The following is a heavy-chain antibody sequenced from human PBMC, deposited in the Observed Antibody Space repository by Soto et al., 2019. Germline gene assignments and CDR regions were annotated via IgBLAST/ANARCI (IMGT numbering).Heavy chain of an antibody. D-gene: IGHD5-12*01. CDR1: GGTCSSHG. Sequence: GGSLRLSCAASGGTCSSHGGHWVRQAPGKGLEWVSAISGNSRDIYDADSVKGRFTISRDNAANSLYLQMNSLRSDDTAVYYCARVAWRLDIVATNTGNYFDYWGQGTLVTVSS. V-gene: IGHV3-21*04. CDR2: ISGNSRDI. CDR3: ARVAWRLDIVATNTGNYFDY. J-gene: IGHJ4*02.